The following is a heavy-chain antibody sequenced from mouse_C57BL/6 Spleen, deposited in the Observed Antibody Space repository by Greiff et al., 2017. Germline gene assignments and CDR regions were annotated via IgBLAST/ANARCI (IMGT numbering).Heavy chain of an antibody. J-gene: IGHJ3*01. Sequence: EVKLVESGGGLVKPGGSLKLSCAASGFTFSDYGMHWVRQAPEKGLEWVAYISSGSSTNYYADTVKGRFTISRDNAKNTPFLQMTSLRSEDTAMYYCATYYSNYRKFAYWGQGTLVTVSA. D-gene: IGHD2-5*01. CDR3: ATYYSNYRKFAY. CDR1: GFTFSDYG. CDR2: ISSGSSTN. V-gene: IGHV5-17*01.